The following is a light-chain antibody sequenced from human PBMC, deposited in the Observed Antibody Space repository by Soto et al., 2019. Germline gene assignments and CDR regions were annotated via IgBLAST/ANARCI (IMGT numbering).Light chain of an antibody. V-gene: IGKV3-20*01. CDR1: QSTRNY. CDR3: QQYDSSPLT. J-gene: IGKJ4*01. Sequence: IVLTQSASTLCWSPGERATLSCGASQSTRNYLAWYQQKPGQAPRLLIYGVSRRATGIPDRFSGSGSGTDFTLTISRLEPEDFAVYYCQQYDSSPLTFGGGTQVDIK. CDR2: GVS.